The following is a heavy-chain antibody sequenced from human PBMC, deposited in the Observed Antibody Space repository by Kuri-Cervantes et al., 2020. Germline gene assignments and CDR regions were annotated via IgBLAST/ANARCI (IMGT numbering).Heavy chain of an antibody. CDR3: ARQRGGYRGGDAFDI. J-gene: IGHJ3*02. Sequence: SETLSLTCSVSGGSISSSIYYWGWIRQPPGMGLEWIGSTFYRGATNYNPSLKSRVTISVDPSNNQFSLKLTSVTAADMAVYYCARQRGGYRGGDAFDIWGQGTMVTVSS. CDR2: TFYRGAT. V-gene: IGHV4-39*01. D-gene: IGHD1-1*01. CDR1: GGSISSSIYY.